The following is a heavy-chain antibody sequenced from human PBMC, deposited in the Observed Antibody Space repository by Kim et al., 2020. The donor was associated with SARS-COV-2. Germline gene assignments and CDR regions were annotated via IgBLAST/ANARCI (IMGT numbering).Heavy chain of an antibody. CDR3: ARELEGYCSSTSCYEGADYYYGMDV. V-gene: IGHV1-46*01. D-gene: IGHD2-2*01. J-gene: IGHJ6*02. Sequence: ASVKVSCKASGYTFTSYYMHWVRQAPGQGLEWMGIINPSGGSTSYAQKFQGRVTMTRDTSTSTVYMELSSLRSEDTAVYYCARELEGYCSSTSCYEGADYYYGMDVWGQGTTVTVSS. CDR1: GYTFTSYY. CDR2: INPSGGST.